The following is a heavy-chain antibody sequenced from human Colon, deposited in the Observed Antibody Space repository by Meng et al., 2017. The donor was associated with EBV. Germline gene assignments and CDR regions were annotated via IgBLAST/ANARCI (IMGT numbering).Heavy chain of an antibody. CDR1: GGSVSSGGYY. V-gene: IGHV4-31*03. D-gene: IGHD6-19*01. Sequence: QVPLAQSGPGLVNPSQPLSLPCPASGGSVSSGGYYWTWIRQHPGKGLEWFGHIYYSGSTFYNPSLKRRVIISIDTSKNQFSLNLRSVTAADTAVYYCARVSSGWDYFDYWGQGTLVTVSS. CDR2: IYYSGST. CDR3: ARVSSGWDYFDY. J-gene: IGHJ4*02.